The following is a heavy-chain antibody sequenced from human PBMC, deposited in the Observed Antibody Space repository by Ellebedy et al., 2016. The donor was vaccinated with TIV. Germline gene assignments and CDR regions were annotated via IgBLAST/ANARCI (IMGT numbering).Heavy chain of an antibody. CDR3: AKADCDTSGALYDFDY. CDR1: GA. Sequence: AASVKVSCKSSGAIIWVRQAPGQGLEWMGGIIPISGTIHYARKFQGRLTITADESTNTVNMDLSTLRSEETAVYYCAKADCDTSGALYDFDYWGKGTLGTVSS. D-gene: IGHD3-22*01. CDR2: IIPISGTI. V-gene: IGHV1-69*13. J-gene: IGHJ4*02.